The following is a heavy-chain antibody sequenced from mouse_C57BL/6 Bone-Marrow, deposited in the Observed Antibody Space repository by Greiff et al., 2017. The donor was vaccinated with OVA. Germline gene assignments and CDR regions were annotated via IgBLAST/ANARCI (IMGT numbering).Heavy chain of an antibody. CDR3: ARDGYDFMDY. D-gene: IGHD2-2*01. V-gene: IGHV1-66*01. CDR2: IYPGSGNT. Sequence: QVQLKQSGPELVKPGASVKISCKASGYSFTSYYIHWVKQRPGQGLEWIGWIYPGSGNTKYNEKFKGKATLTADTSSSTAYMQLSSLTSEDSAVYYCARDGYDFMDYWGQGTSVTVSS. J-gene: IGHJ4*01. CDR1: GYSFTSYY.